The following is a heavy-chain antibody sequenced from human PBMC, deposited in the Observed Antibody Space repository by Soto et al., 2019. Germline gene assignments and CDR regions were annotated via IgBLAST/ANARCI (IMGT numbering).Heavy chain of an antibody. V-gene: IGHV4-4*02. CDR3: ARDPPPNSGSYGAFDI. D-gene: IGHD1-26*01. Sequence: PSETLSLTXAVSGGSISSSNWWSWVRQPPGKGLEWIGEIYHSGSTNYNPSLKSRVTISVDKSKNQFSLKLSSVTAADTAVYYCARDPPPNSGSYGAFDIWGQGTMVTVS. CDR2: IYHSGST. CDR1: GGSISSSNW. J-gene: IGHJ3*02.